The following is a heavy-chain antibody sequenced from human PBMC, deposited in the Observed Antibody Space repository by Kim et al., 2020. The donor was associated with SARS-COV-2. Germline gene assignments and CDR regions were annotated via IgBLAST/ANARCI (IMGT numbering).Heavy chain of an antibody. J-gene: IGHJ4*02. CDR2: IDGSGTST. D-gene: IGHD6-19*01. V-gene: IGHV3-23*01. CDR3: ERYISGWNGLNGVDY. CDR1: GFNFSDYA. Sequence: GGSLRLSCAASGFNFSDYAMTWVRQAPGKGLEWVSGIDGSGTSTYYAASVKGLFTISRDNSRSTLYLQMNSLRADDTAIYYCERYISGWNGLNGVDYWGQGTLVTVSS.